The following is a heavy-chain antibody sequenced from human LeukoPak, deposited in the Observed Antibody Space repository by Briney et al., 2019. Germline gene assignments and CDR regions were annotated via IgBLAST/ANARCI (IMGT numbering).Heavy chain of an antibody. CDR2: IYSGGST. V-gene: IGHV3-53*01. CDR3: AKDPLCGSYASEFDY. Sequence: GGSLRLSCAASGFTVSSNYMSWVRQAPGKGLEWVSVIYSGGSTYYADSVKGRFTISRDNSKNTLYLQMNSLRAEDTAVYYCAKDPLCGSYASEFDYWGQGTLVTVSS. J-gene: IGHJ4*02. D-gene: IGHD3-16*01. CDR1: GFTVSSNY.